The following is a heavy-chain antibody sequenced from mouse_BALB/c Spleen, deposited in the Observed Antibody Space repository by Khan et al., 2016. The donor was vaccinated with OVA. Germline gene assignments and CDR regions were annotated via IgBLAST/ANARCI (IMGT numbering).Heavy chain of an antibody. CDR2: FNPYNDGT. CDR3: ARWGRDGYPFVY. V-gene: IGHV1S136*01. J-gene: IGHJ3*01. Sequence: VQLQQSGPELVKPGASVKVSCKASGYTFTSYVMHWVKQKPGQGLEWIGYFNPYNDGTKYNEKFKGKATLTSDKSSSTAYMDLSGLTSEDSAVYYCARWGRDGYPFVYWGQGTLVTVSA. D-gene: IGHD1-2*01. CDR1: GYTFTSYV.